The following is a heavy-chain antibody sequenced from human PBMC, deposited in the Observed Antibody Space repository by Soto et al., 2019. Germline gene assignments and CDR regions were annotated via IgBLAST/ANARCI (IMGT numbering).Heavy chain of an antibody. J-gene: IGHJ1*01. CDR1: GFTFSTYA. V-gene: IGHV3-23*01. Sequence: EVRLLESGGGLVQPEGSLRLSCAASGFTFSTYAMSWVRQAPGKGLEWVSGISGGGGTTYYADSVKGRFTISRDNSKNTVYLQVNSLRAEDTAVYYCAKDQAGAGTISRYFQDWGQGTLVTVSS. D-gene: IGHD6-13*01. CDR2: ISGGGGTT. CDR3: AKDQAGAGTISRYFQD.